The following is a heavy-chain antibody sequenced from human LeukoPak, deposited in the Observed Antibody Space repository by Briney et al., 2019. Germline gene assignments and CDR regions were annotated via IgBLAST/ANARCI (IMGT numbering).Heavy chain of an antibody. CDR2: ISAYNGNT. V-gene: IGHV1-18*01. Sequence: GASVKVSCKASGYTFTDYGITWVRQAPGQGLEWMGWISAYNGNTNYAQKIQGRVTLTTDTSTTTAYMGLRSLRSDDTAVYYCARGGIAAAATPTYNWFDPWGQGTLVTVSS. J-gene: IGHJ5*02. CDR1: GYTFTDYG. D-gene: IGHD6-13*01. CDR3: ARGGIAAAATPTYNWFDP.